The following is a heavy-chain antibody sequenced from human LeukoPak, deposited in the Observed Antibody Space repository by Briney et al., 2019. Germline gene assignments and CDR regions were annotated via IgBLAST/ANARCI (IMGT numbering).Heavy chain of an antibody. CDR2: IYSGGST. Sequence: PGGSLRLSCAASGFTVSSNYMSWVRQAQGKGLEWVSVIYSGGSTYYADSVKGRFTISRDNSKSTLYLQMNSLRAEDTAVYYCARAAGSSWYEDAFDIWGQGTMVTVSS. CDR3: ARAAGSSWYEDAFDI. D-gene: IGHD6-13*01. J-gene: IGHJ3*02. CDR1: GFTVSSNY. V-gene: IGHV3-53*01.